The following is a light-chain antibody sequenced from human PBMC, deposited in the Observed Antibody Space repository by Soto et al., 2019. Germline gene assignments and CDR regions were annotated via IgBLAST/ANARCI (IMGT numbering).Light chain of an antibody. CDR1: QSISSY. Sequence: DIQMTQSPSSLSASVGDRVTITCRASQSISSYLNWYQQKPGKAPKLLIYAASSLQSGVPSRFSGSGSGTDFILTISSLQPEDFATYYCQQSHSTPWTFGQGTKVEIK. J-gene: IGKJ1*01. CDR2: AAS. V-gene: IGKV1-39*01. CDR3: QQSHSTPWT.